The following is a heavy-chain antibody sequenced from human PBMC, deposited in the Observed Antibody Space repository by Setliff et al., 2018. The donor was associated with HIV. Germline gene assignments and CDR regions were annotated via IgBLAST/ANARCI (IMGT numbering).Heavy chain of an antibody. CDR2: IIPNSDDT. J-gene: IGHJ3*02. CDR3: ARAAGDWNTFDI. Sequence: GASVKVSCKASGYTFTGYYIHWVRQAPGQGLEWMGWIIPNSDDTNYAQKFQGRVTMTRDTSISTAYMEMSRLRSDDTAMYYCARAAGDWNTFDIWGQGTMVTVSS. D-gene: IGHD1-1*01. CDR1: GYTFTGYY. V-gene: IGHV1-2*02.